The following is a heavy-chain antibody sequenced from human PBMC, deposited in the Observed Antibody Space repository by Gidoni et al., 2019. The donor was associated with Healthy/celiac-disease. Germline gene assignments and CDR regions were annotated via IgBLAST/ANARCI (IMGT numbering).Heavy chain of an antibody. V-gene: IGHV5-51*01. J-gene: IGHJ3*02. CDR1: GYSFTSYL. CDR2: IYPGDSDT. CDR3: ARQRYCSSTSCYMIAPLDI. D-gene: IGHD2-2*02. Sequence: EVQLVQSGAEVKKPGESLKISCKGSGYSFTSYLIGWVRQMPGKGLEWMGIIYPGDSDTRYSPSFQGQVTISADKSISTAYLQWSSLKASDTAMYYCARQRYCSSTSCYMIAPLDIWGQGTMVTVSS.